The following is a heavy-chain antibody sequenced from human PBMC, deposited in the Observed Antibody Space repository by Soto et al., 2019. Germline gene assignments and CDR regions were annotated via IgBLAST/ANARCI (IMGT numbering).Heavy chain of an antibody. CDR3: AKEFGSTWIDH. CDR1: GFTLTTYG. V-gene: IGHV3-30*18. Sequence: GGSLRLSCAASGFTLTTYGMHWVRQAPGRGLEWVAAMSYDGTKEYYADSVKGRFTISRDSSRNTLFLQLNSLRAEDTAVYYCAKEFGSTWIDHWGEGTLVTVSS. D-gene: IGHD6-13*01. J-gene: IGHJ4*02. CDR2: MSYDGTKE.